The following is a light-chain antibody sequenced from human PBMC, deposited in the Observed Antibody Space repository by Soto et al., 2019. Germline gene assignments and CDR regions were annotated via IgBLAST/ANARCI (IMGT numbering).Light chain of an antibody. CDR1: RHGYINA. CDR2: GAS. V-gene: IGKV3-20*01. J-gene: IGKJ3*01. CDR3: QHYCASPFT. Sequence: VVLTQSPATLSLSPGEPATPFCRASRHGYINALAWYQQKPGRTPTLLIDGASTRATGIPDRFSATGSGTDFSLTISGVEPEDCALYYCQHYCASPFTFGPGTRVEI.